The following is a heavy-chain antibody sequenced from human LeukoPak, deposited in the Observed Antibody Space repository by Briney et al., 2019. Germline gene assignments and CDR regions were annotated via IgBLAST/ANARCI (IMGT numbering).Heavy chain of an antibody. J-gene: IGHJ4*02. CDR1: GFTFSSYS. CDR2: ISSSSSYI. V-gene: IGHV3-21*01. Sequence: GGSLRLSCAASGFTFSSYSMNWVRQAPGKGLEWVSSISSSSSYIYYADSVKGRFTISRDNAKNSLYLQMNSLGGEDTAGFYCARDGGPRDGYNYYFDYWGQGTLVTVSS. CDR3: ARDGGPRDGYNYYFDY. D-gene: IGHD5-24*01.